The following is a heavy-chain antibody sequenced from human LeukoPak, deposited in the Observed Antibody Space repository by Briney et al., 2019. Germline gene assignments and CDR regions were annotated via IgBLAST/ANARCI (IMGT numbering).Heavy chain of an antibody. CDR3: ARDSKLWFAAWDY. Sequence: GGSLRLSCAASGFTFNSYWMHWVRQAPGKGLVWVSRINSDGSSTSYADSVKGRFTISRDNSKNTLYLQMNSLRAEDTAVYYCARDSKLWFAAWDYWGQGTLVTVSS. V-gene: IGHV3-74*01. D-gene: IGHD3-10*01. J-gene: IGHJ4*02. CDR2: INSDGSST. CDR1: GFTFNSYW.